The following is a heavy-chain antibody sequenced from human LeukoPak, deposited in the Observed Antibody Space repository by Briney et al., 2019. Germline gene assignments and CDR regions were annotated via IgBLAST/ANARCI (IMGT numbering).Heavy chain of an antibody. CDR3: ARGPRPGEEQWLNYYYYMDV. J-gene: IGHJ6*03. D-gene: IGHD6-19*01. CDR2: IYYSGST. CDR1: GGSISSSSYY. V-gene: IGHV4-39*07. Sequence: SETLSLTCTVSGGSISSSSYYWGWIRQPPGKGLEWIGSIYYSGSTYYNPSLKSRVTISVDTSKNQFSLKLSSVTAADTAVYYCARGPRPGEEQWLNYYYYMDVWGKGTTVTVSS.